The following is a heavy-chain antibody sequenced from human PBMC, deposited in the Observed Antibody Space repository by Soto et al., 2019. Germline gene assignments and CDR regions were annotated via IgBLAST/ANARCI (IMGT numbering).Heavy chain of an antibody. CDR3: ARDDIPGRAVAIYGMDI. Sequence: GGSLRLSCAASGFTFSNYGMHWVRQAPGKGLEWVAVIWYDGSNEYYADSVKGRFTISRDNSKYTLYLQMNSLRAEDTAVYYCARDDIPGRAVAIYGMDIWGQGTTVTVSS. J-gene: IGHJ6*02. CDR1: GFTFSNYG. CDR2: IWYDGSNE. V-gene: IGHV3-33*01. D-gene: IGHD6-19*01.